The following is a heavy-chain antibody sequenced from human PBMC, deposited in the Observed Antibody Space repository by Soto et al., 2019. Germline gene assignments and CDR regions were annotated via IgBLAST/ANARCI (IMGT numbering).Heavy chain of an antibody. V-gene: IGHV1-3*01. J-gene: IGHJ4*02. CDR2: ISAGNGDT. CDR3: SAIHLRDY. D-gene: IGHD2-2*02. Sequence: QVQLVQSGAEVKKPGASVKVSCRASGYTFTDYAIHWVRQAPGQSLQWMGWISAGNGDTKYLQKFQGRVTFTRDTSASTAYIELTSLIYEDTAMYYCSAIHLRDYWGQGTLVTVSS. CDR1: GYTFTDYA.